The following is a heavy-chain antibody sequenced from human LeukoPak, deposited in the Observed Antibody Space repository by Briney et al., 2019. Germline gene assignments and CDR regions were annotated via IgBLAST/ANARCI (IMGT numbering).Heavy chain of an antibody. Sequence: GGSLRLSCAASGFTVTSNYMKWVRQAPGKGLEWVSVIYTSGNAYYADSVKGRFTISRDISKNTLYLQMNSLRVEDTAVYYCVRGGSGWYLYDYWGQGILVTVSS. CDR3: VRGGSGWYLYDY. D-gene: IGHD6-19*01. V-gene: IGHV3-66*01. CDR1: GFTVTSNY. CDR2: IYTSGNA. J-gene: IGHJ4*02.